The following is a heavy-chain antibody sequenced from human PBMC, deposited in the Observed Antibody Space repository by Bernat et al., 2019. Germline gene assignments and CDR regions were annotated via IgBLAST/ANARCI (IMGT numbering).Heavy chain of an antibody. CDR3: ARHLGAGITETSNSDWFDP. V-gene: IGHV5-51*01. Sequence: EVQLVQSGAEVKKPGESLKISCKGSGYSFTSYWIGWVRQMPGKGLEWMGIIYPGDSDTRYSPSFQGQVTISADKSISTAYLQWSSLKASDTAMYYCARHLGAGITETSNSDWFDPWGQGTLVTVSS. D-gene: IGHD1-7*01. CDR1: GYSFTSYW. J-gene: IGHJ5*02. CDR2: IYPGDSDT.